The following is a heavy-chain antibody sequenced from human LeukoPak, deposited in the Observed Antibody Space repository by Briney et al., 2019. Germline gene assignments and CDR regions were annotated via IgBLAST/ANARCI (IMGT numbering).Heavy chain of an antibody. J-gene: IGHJ4*02. V-gene: IGHV3-23*01. D-gene: IGHD3-3*01. CDR2: ISGSGGST. CDR1: GFTFSSYA. CDR3: AKNAANYDFWSGDLDY. Sequence: GGSLRLSCAASGFTFSSYAMSWVRQAPGKGLEWVSAISGSGGSTYYADSVKGRFTISRDNSKNTLYLQMNSLRAEDTAVYYCAKNAANYDFWSGDLDYWGQGILVTVSS.